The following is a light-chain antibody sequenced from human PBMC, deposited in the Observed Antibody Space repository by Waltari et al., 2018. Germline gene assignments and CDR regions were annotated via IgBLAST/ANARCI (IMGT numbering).Light chain of an antibody. CDR1: QNINYW. V-gene: IGKV1-5*03. J-gene: IGKJ1*01. Sequence: DIQMTQSPSTLSASVGDRVTLTCRASQNINYWLAWYQQKPGKAPNLLIYKASSLESGVPSRFSGSGSGTEFTLTISSLQPGDFATYYCQQYNSFPWTFGQGTKVEIK. CDR2: KAS. CDR3: QQYNSFPWT.